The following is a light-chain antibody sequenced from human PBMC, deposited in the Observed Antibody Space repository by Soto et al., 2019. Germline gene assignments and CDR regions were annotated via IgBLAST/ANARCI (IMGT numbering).Light chain of an antibody. CDR2: DAS. Sequence: EIVLTQSPAPLSLSPGESATLSCRASRSVSNYLAWYQQKPGQAPRLLIYDASSRPTDIPARFSGSGSGTDFTLTISSLEPEDFALYYCQQRSNWPITFGQETRLEIK. CDR1: RSVSNY. J-gene: IGKJ5*01. CDR3: QQRSNWPIT. V-gene: IGKV3-11*01.